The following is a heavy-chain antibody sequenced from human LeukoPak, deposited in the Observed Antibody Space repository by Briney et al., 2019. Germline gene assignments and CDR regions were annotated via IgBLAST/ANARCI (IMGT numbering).Heavy chain of an antibody. V-gene: IGHV3-48*04. J-gene: IGHJ3*02. Sequence: LSGGSLRLSCAASGFTFSSYSMNWVRQAPGKGLEYVSYISSGSGTIYYADSVKGRFTISRDNAKNSLYLQMNSLSAEDTAVYYCARAQKYSYDAFDIWGQGTMVTVSS. D-gene: IGHD4-11*01. CDR2: ISSGSGTI. CDR3: ARAQKYSYDAFDI. CDR1: GFTFSSYS.